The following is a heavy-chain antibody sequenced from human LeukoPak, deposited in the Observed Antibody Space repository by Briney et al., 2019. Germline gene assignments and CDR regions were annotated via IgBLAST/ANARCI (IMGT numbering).Heavy chain of an antibody. J-gene: IGHJ4*02. CDR3: ARDRTLRGVVTPGYFDY. D-gene: IGHD4-23*01. CDR1: GGSISSSSYY. V-gene: IGHV4-39*07. Sequence: SETLSLTCTVSGGSISSSSYYWGWIRQPPGKGLEWIGSIYYSGSTYYNPSLKSRVTISVDTSKNQFSLKLSSVTAADTAVYYCARDRTLRGVVTPGYFDYWGQGTLVTVSS. CDR2: IYYSGST.